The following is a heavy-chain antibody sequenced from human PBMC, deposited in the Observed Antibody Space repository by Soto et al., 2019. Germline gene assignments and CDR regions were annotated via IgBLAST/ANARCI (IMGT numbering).Heavy chain of an antibody. CDR3: AKSLSGGTLRGAFDI. V-gene: IGHV3-30*18. CDR1: GFIFSDYG. CDR2: ISYDGSNK. Sequence: QVQLVESGGGVVQPGRSLRLSCAASGFIFSDYGMHWVRQAPGKGLEWVTVISYDGSNKYYANSVKGRFTISRDNSKTTLYLQMNSLRAEDTAVYYCAKSLSGGTLRGAFDIWGQGTMVTVSS. J-gene: IGHJ3*02. D-gene: IGHD1-26*01.